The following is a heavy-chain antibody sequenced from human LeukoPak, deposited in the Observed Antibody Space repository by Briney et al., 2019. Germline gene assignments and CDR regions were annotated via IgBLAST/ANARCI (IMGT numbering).Heavy chain of an antibody. CDR3: TSWGDTTAEYFQR. D-gene: IGHD2-21*02. Sequence: GGSLRLSCVVSGFTFNRCWMNWVRQAPGKGLEWVAHINPDGRDTYYVDSVKGRFTISRDNAQNSMYLQMDSLRVEDTAVHYCTSWGDTTAEYFQRWGQGTLVTVSS. V-gene: IGHV3-7*01. CDR1: GFTFNRCW. J-gene: IGHJ1*01. CDR2: INPDGRDT.